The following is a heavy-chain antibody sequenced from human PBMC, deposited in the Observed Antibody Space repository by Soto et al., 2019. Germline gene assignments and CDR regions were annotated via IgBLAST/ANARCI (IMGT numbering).Heavy chain of an antibody. D-gene: IGHD3-22*01. Sequence: EVQLLESGGGLVQPGGSLRLSCAASGFAFNSYAMSWVRQAPGKGLEWVSVSGSGGTTYYADSVKGRFTISRDNSKNRLYLHMNNLRAEDTAVYYCAKSPNYYDSSGYQNFDYWGQGTLVTVSS. CDR3: AKSPNYYDSSGYQNFDY. V-gene: IGHV3-23*01. J-gene: IGHJ4*02. CDR1: GFAFNSYA. CDR2: SGSGGTT.